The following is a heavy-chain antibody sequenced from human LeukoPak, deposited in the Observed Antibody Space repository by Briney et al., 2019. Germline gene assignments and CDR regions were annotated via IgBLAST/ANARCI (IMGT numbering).Heavy chain of an antibody. CDR3: ATDLPASSSLNY. J-gene: IGHJ4*02. CDR2: IYYSGST. D-gene: IGHD6-6*01. Sequence: SETLSLTCTVSGGSISSSSYYWGWIRQPPGKGLEWIGRIYYSGSTYYNPSLKSRVTISVDTPKNQFSLKLSSVTASDTAVYYCATDLPASSSLNYWGQGTLVTVSS. V-gene: IGHV4-39*02. CDR1: GGSISSSSYY.